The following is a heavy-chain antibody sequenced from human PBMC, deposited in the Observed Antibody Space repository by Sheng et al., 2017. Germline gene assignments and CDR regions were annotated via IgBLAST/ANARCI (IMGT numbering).Heavy chain of an antibody. CDR1: GFTFSSYA. CDR2: ISYDGSNK. D-gene: IGHD3-22*01. Sequence: ESVGGVVQPGRSLRLSCAASGFTFSSYAMHWVRQAPGKGLEWVAVISYDGSNKYYADSVKGRFTISRDNSKNTLYLQMNSLRAEDTAVYYCARDLRSETYYYDSSGPRGMDVWDQGP. CDR3: ARDLRSETYYYDSSGPRGMDV. J-gene: IGHJ6*02. V-gene: IGHV3-30*04.